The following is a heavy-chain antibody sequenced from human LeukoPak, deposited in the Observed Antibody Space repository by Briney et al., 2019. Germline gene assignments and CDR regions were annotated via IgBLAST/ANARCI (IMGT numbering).Heavy chain of an antibody. V-gene: IGHV5-51*01. CDR2: IYPGDSNT. D-gene: IGHD6-19*01. Sequence: GESLKISCKGSGYSFTSYWIGWVRQMPGKGLGWMGIIYPGDSNTRYSPSFQGQVTISADKSINTAYLQWSSLKASDTAMYYCARRNIEVAGNSFDFWGQGTLVTVSS. CDR3: ARRNIEVAGNSFDF. CDR1: GYSFTSYW. J-gene: IGHJ4*02.